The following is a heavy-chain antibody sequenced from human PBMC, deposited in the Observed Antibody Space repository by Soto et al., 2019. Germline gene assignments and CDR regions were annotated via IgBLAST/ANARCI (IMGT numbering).Heavy chain of an antibody. CDR2: IIPIFGTT. Sequence: QVHLMQSGAEVKKPGSLVKVSCKASGGTFGSDAITWVRQAPGQGLEWVGRIIPIFGTTNYAQNLQGRVTISADKSTLTSYMELHSLTSDDTALYYCARDRTDSGYYTNWLDPWGQGTQVTVSS. CDR1: GGTFGSDA. V-gene: IGHV1-69*06. CDR3: ARDRTDSGYYTNWLDP. D-gene: IGHD3-22*01. J-gene: IGHJ5*02.